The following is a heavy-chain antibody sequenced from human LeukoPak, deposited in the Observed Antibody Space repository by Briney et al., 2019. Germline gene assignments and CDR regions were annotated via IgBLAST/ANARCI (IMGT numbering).Heavy chain of an antibody. CDR2: VSSSGSTI. D-gene: IGHD3-22*01. V-gene: IGHV3-48*03. CDR1: GFTFSSYE. Sequence: GGSLRLSCAASGFTFSSYEMNWVRQAPGQGLEWVSYVSSSGSTIYYADSVKGRFTISRDNAKNSLYLQMNSLRAEASAVYYCARDRLPYYYDSSGFYSYYGMDVGGQGTTLTVSS. J-gene: IGHJ6*02. CDR3: ARDRLPYYYDSSGFYSYYGMDV.